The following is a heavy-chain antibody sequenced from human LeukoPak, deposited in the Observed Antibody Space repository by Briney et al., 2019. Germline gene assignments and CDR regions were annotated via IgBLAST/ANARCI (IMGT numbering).Heavy chain of an antibody. CDR1: GGSISSHY. CDR3: AREDGSGSYY. J-gene: IGHJ4*02. D-gene: IGHD3-10*01. V-gene: IGHV4-59*11. CDR2: IYYSGST. Sequence: SETLSLTCTVSGGSISSHYWSWIRQPPGKGLEWIGYIYYSGSTNYNPSLKSRVTISVDTSKNQFSLKLSSVTAADTAVYYCAREDGSGSYYRGQGTLVTVSS.